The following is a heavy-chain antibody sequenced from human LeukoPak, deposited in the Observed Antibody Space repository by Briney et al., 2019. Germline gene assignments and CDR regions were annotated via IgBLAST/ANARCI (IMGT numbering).Heavy chain of an antibody. Sequence: ASVTVSCKASGYTFIDYYMHWVRQAPGQGLEWMGWINPNSGGTNYAQKFQGRVTMTRDTSISTAYMELSRLRSDDTAVYYCAREYGSITMVIWGQGTMVTVSS. CDR1: GYTFIDYY. J-gene: IGHJ3*02. V-gene: IGHV1-2*02. D-gene: IGHD3-10*01. CDR2: INPNSGGT. CDR3: AREYGSITMVI.